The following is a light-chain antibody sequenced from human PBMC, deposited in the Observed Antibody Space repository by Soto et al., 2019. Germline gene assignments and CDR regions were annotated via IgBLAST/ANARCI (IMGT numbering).Light chain of an antibody. CDR1: QSIGTR. V-gene: IGKV1-5*01. Sequence: DIQMTQSPFTLPASVGDRVTITCRASQSIGTRLAWYQQKPGKAPKLLIYDASRLESGVPSRFSGSGSGTAFILIISSLQPDDFATYYCQQYNSYPLTFGGGTKVDIK. CDR3: QQYNSYPLT. J-gene: IGKJ4*01. CDR2: DAS.